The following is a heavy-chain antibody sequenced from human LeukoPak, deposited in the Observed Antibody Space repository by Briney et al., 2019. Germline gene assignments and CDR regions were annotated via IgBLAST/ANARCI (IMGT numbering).Heavy chain of an antibody. CDR3: ARDYFGSGSYTDY. CDR1: GYTFAKYY. Sequence: ASMKISCKTSGYTFAKYYIHWVRRAPGQGLEWMGRINPNTGVTRFEQMFEGRVTLTSDTSLSTVYIEMTRLTSDDTAVYYCARDYFGSGSYTDYWGQGTLVTVSS. D-gene: IGHD3-10*01. J-gene: IGHJ4*02. CDR2: INPNTGVT. V-gene: IGHV1-2*06.